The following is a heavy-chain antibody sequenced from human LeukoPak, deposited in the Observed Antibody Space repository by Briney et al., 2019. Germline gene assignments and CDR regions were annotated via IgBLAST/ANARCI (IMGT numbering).Heavy chain of an antibody. CDR3: ARDLGWLQFDF. CDR2: INPDASVI. J-gene: IGHJ4*02. CDR1: GFSFSNSW. V-gene: IGHV3-7*01. Sequence: GGSLRLSCAASGFSFSNSWMSWVRQGPGKGLEWVADINPDASVINYADSVKGRFTISRDNAKNSLYLQIDSLRAEDTAVYYCARDLGWLQFDFWGQGTLVTASS. D-gene: IGHD5-24*01.